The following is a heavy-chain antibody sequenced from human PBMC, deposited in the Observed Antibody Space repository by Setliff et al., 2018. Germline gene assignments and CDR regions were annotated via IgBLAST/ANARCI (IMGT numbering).Heavy chain of an antibody. CDR3: ARDPHFDSY. D-gene: IGHD3-9*01. V-gene: IGHV3-7*01. J-gene: IGHJ4*02. Sequence: PGGSLRLSCAASGFTFGSYWMTWVRQAPEKGLEWVANIHQDGSERHYVDSVKGRFTISRDNAKNSLFLQMNILEVEDTAVYYCARDPHFDSYCGQGTLVTVSS. CDR1: GFTFGSYW. CDR2: IHQDGSER.